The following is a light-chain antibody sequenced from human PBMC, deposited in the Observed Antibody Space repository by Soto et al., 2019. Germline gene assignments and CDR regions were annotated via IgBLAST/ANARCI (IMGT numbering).Light chain of an antibody. J-gene: IGKJ5*01. V-gene: IGKV1-5*01. CDR2: DAS. Sequence: DNQMSKSPSTLSASIGDRVTITCRASQSISSWLSWYQQKPGKAPKLLIYDASSLESGVPSRFSGSGSGTEFTLTISSLQPDDFATYYCQQYNSYLITFGQGRRLEV. CDR1: QSISSW. CDR3: QQYNSYLIT.